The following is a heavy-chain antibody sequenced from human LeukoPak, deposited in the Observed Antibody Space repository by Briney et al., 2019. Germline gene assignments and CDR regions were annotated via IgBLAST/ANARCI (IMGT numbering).Heavy chain of an antibody. CDR3: ARAGPYDSSGYYYQYYYYMDV. D-gene: IGHD3-22*01. J-gene: IGHJ6*03. CDR2: IYTSGST. V-gene: IGHV4-61*02. CDR1: GGSISSGSYY. Sequence: PSETLSFTCTVSGGSISSGSYYWSWIRQPAGKGLEWIGRIYTSGSTNYNPSLKSRVTISVDTSKNQFSLKLSSVTAADTAVYYCARAGPYDSSGYYYQYYYYMDVWGKGTTVTISS.